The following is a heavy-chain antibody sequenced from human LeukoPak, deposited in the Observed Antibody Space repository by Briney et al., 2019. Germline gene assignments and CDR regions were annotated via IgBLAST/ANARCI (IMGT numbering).Heavy chain of an antibody. D-gene: IGHD2-2*01. J-gene: IGHJ4*02. CDR1: GGSISTYY. Sequence: PSETLSLTCTVSGGSISTYYWSWIRQPPGRGLEWIGYIYYSGYTNYNPSLKSRVTISVDTSKNQFSLKLSSVTAADTAVYYCARDWGGSCSSTTCYVLDYWGQGTLVTVSS. CDR2: IYYSGYT. V-gene: IGHV4-59*12. CDR3: ARDWGGSCSSTTCYVLDY.